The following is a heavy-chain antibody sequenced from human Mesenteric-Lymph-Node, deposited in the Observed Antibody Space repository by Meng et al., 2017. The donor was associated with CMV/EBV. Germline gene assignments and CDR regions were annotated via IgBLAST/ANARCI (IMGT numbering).Heavy chain of an antibody. Sequence: SLKISCAASGFTFDDYAMHWVRQAPGKGLEWVSGLSWDSGSIGYADSVKGRFTISRDNAKNSLCLQMNSLRAEDTAVYYCARVSPFWSGYHYYYGMDVWGQGTTVTVSS. D-gene: IGHD3-3*01. CDR1: GFTFDDYA. J-gene: IGHJ6*02. CDR2: LSWDSGSI. CDR3: ARVSPFWSGYHYYYGMDV. V-gene: IGHV3-9*01.